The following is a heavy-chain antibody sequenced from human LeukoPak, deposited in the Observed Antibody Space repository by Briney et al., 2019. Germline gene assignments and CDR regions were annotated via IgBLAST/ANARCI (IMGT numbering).Heavy chain of an antibody. D-gene: IGHD6-13*01. J-gene: IGHJ3*02. CDR2: ISAYNGNT. CDR1: GYTFTSYG. Sequence: ASVKVSCKASGYTFTSYGISWVRQAPGQGLEWMGWISAYNGNTNYAQKFQGRVTMTRDTSISTAYMELSRLRSDDTAVYYCARVHSSWGAFDIWGQGTMVTVSS. V-gene: IGHV1-18*01. CDR3: ARVHSSWGAFDI.